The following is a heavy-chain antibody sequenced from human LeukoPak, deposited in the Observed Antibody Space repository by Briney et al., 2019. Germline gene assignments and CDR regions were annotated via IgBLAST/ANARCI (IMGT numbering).Heavy chain of an antibody. CDR3: AKTTLRWELLQGYYFDY. CDR2: ISGSGGST. J-gene: IGHJ4*02. CDR1: GFTFSSYA. Sequence: PGGSLRLSCAASGFTFSSYAMSWVPQAPGKGLEWVSAISGSGGSTYYADSVKGRFTISRDNSKNTLYLQMNSLRAEDTAVYYCAKTTLRWELLQGYYFDYWGQGTLVTVSS. V-gene: IGHV3-23*01. D-gene: IGHD1-26*01.